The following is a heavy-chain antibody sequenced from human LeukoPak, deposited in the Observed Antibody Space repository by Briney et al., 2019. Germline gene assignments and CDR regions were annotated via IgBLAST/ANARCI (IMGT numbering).Heavy chain of an antibody. CDR1: GGSISSSNW. Sequence: SGTLSLTCAVSGGSISSSNWWNWVRQTPGKGLEWIGEIYHRGNTHYNPSLKSRVTMSVDTSTNQFSLRVNSVTAADTAVYYCARDLAAAGREVNWFDPWGQGTLVTVSS. V-gene: IGHV4-4*02. J-gene: IGHJ5*02. D-gene: IGHD6-13*01. CDR3: ARDLAAAGREVNWFDP. CDR2: IYHRGNT.